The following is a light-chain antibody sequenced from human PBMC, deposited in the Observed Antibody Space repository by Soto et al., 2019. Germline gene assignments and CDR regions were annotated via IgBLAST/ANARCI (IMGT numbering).Light chain of an antibody. J-gene: IGLJ3*02. CDR2: DVN. Sequence: ALTQPRSVSGSPGQSVTISCTGTSSDIGGYNYVSWYQQHPGKAPKLMIYDVNRRPSGVPDRFSGSKSGNTASLTISGLQAEDEADYYCCSYAGSYTWVFGGGTKLTVL. V-gene: IGLV2-11*01. CDR3: CSYAGSYTWV. CDR1: SSDIGGYNY.